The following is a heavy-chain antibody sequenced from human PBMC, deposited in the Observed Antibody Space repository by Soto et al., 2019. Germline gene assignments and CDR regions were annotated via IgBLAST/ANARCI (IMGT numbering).Heavy chain of an antibody. CDR1: GFTFSSYA. Sequence: GESLKISCAASGFTFSSYAMSWVRQAPGKGLEWVSAISGSGGSTYYADSVKGRFTISRDNSKNTLYLQMNSLRAEDTAVYYCATPGGYCSSTSCYAVLDYWGQGTLVTVSS. V-gene: IGHV3-23*01. J-gene: IGHJ4*02. CDR2: ISGSGGST. CDR3: ATPGGYCSSTSCYAVLDY. D-gene: IGHD2-2*03.